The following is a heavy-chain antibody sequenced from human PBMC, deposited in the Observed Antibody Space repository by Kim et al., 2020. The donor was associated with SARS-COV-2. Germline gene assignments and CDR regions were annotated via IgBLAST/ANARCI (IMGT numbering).Heavy chain of an antibody. CDR2: IIPIFGTA. V-gene: IGHV1-69*13. CDR1: GGTFSSYA. CDR3: ARDWADYGDGFAGNWFDP. D-gene: IGHD4-17*01. J-gene: IGHJ5*02. Sequence: SVKVSCKASGGTFSSYAISWVRQAPGQGLEWMGGIIPIFGTANYAQKFQGRVTITADESTSTAYMELSSLRSEDTAVYYCARDWADYGDGFAGNWFDPWGQGTLVTVSS.